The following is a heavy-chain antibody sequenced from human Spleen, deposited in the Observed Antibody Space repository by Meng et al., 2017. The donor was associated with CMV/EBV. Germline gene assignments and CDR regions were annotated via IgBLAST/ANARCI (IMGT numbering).Heavy chain of an antibody. V-gene: IGHV3-7*01. CDR2: IKQDGSEK. Sequence: GGSLRLSCAASGFTFSNFWMSWVRQAPGKGLEWVANIKQDGSEKYYVDSVKGRFTISRDNAKNSLFLQMHSLRDEDTAVYYCATGDSSGYLGLGDPWGQGTLVTVSS. CDR1: GFTFSNFW. D-gene: IGHD3-22*01. CDR3: ATGDSSGYLGLGDP. J-gene: IGHJ5*02.